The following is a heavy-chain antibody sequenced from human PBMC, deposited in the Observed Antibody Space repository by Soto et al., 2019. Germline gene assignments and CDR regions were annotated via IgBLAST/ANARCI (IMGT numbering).Heavy chain of an antibody. CDR3: AKSHRPGCSSTSDGVPLMDV. CDR1: GFTFDDYA. V-gene: IGHV3-9*01. J-gene: IGHJ6*04. CDR2: ISWNRDSI. D-gene: IGHD6-13*01. Sequence: EVQLVESGGGLAQPGRSLRLSCAASGFTFDDYAMHWVRQAPGKGLEWVSGISWNRDSIGYADSVKGRFTISRDNAKNSLYLEMNSLRPEDTALYHCAKSHRPGCSSTSDGVPLMDVWGKGTAVTVSS.